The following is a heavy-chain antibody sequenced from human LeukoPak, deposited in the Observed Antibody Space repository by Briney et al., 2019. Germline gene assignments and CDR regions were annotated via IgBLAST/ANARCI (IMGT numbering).Heavy chain of an antibody. Sequence: PSETLSLTCTVSGASISSYYWSWIRQPPGKGLEWIGYISSSGSTNYNPSLKSRLTISVDTSKNQFSLKLSSVTAADTAVYYCARNHYDIFDNWGQGTLVTVSS. CDR2: ISSSGST. CDR3: ARNHYDIFDN. J-gene: IGHJ4*02. CDR1: GASISSYY. D-gene: IGHD3-9*01. V-gene: IGHV4-59*01.